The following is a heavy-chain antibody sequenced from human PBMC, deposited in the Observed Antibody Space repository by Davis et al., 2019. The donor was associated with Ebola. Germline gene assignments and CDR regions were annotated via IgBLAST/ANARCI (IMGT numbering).Heavy chain of an antibody. CDR3: ASDFIVTEDY. CDR1: GFTFSSYS. J-gene: IGHJ4*02. Sequence: GESLKISCAASGFTFSSYSMNWVRQAPGKGLEWVAVISYDGSNKYYADSVKGRFTISRDNSKNTLYLQMNSLRAEDTAVYYCASDFIVTEDYWGQGTLVTVSS. V-gene: IGHV3-30*03. CDR2: ISYDGSNK. D-gene: IGHD5-18*01.